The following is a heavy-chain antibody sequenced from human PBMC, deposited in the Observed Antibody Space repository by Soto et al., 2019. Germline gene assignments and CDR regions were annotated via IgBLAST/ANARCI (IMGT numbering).Heavy chain of an antibody. CDR2: LYSGGTT. D-gene: IGHD2-15*01. CDR1: GFSVSNSY. J-gene: IGHJ5*02. Sequence: EVQLVESGGGLVQPGGPLRISCVASGFSVSNSYMSWVRQAPGKGLEWVSILYSGGTTYYADSVKGRFTFSRDTSENTVFLQMNNLRVEDTAVYYCVRDRGGSYWLDPWGQGTLVTVSS. CDR3: VRDRGGSYWLDP. V-gene: IGHV3-53*01.